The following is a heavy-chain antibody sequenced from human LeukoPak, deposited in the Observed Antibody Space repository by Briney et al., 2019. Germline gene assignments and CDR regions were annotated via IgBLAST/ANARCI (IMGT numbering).Heavy chain of an antibody. CDR1: GDSISTPHW. CDR3: ARLNADYGYYGPHDAFDI. Sequence: SGTLSLTCDVSGDSISTPHWWSWVRQPPGKGLEWVGEIFHSGRVNYIPSLQSRVTISLDKSKNQISLEVNSVTAADTAVYYCARLNADYGYYGPHDAFDIWGQGTLVAVSS. V-gene: IGHV4-4*02. CDR2: IFHSGRV. D-gene: IGHD4-17*01. J-gene: IGHJ3*02.